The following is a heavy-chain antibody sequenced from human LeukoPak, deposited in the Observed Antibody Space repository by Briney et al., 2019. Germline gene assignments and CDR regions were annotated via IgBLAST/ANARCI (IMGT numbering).Heavy chain of an antibody. CDR1: GFTFSSYW. J-gene: IGHJ5*02. V-gene: IGHV3-74*01. Sequence: GGSLRLSCAASGFTFSSYWMHWVRQAPGKGLVWVSRINSDGSSTSYEDSVKGRFPISRDNAKNTLYLQMNSLRAEDTAVYYCARDPHYYGSGSLGYWFDPWGQGTLVTVSS. D-gene: IGHD3-10*01. CDR3: ARDPHYYGSGSLGYWFDP. CDR2: INSDGSST.